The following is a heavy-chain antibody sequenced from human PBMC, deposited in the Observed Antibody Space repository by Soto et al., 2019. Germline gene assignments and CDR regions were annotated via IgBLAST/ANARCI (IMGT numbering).Heavy chain of an antibody. CDR3: NTGRVTIFGVGHDTWFDP. Sequence: EVQLVESGGGLVKPGGSLRLSCAASRFTFSNAWMTWVRHTPGKGLEWVGRIKSKTEGGTTNYAAPVKGRFTISRDDSKNTLYLQMNSLKTEDTAVYYCNTGRVTIFGVGHDTWFDPWCQGTLVTVSS. J-gene: IGHJ5*02. CDR2: IKSKTEGGTT. CDR1: RFTFSNAW. D-gene: IGHD3-3*01. V-gene: IGHV3-15*01.